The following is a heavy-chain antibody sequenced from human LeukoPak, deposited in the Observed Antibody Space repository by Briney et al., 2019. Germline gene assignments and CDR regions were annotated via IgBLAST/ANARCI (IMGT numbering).Heavy chain of an antibody. V-gene: IGHV6-1*01. CDR3: ARDLHHFLSGSSFDP. Sequence: SQTLSLTCAISGDSVSSNSAAWNWIRQSPSRRLERLGRTYYRSKWYNDYAVSVKSRIPINPDTSKNQFSLQLNSVTPEDTAVYYCARDLHHFLSGSSFDPWGQGTLVTVSS. D-gene: IGHD3-3*02. CDR2: TYYRSKWYN. CDR1: GDSVSSNSAA. J-gene: IGHJ5*02.